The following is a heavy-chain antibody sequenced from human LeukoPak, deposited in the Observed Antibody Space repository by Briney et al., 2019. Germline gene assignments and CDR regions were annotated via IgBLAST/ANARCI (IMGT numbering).Heavy chain of an antibody. CDR1: GGTFSSYA. Sequence: VASVKVSCKASGGTFSSYAISWVRQAPGQGLEWMGGIIPIFGTANYAQKLQGRVTITADESTSTAYMELSSLRSEDTAVYYCATSRAVFGVVTPFDYWGQGTLVTVSS. J-gene: IGHJ4*02. V-gene: IGHV1-69*13. CDR3: ATSRAVFGVVTPFDY. CDR2: IIPIFGTA. D-gene: IGHD3-3*01.